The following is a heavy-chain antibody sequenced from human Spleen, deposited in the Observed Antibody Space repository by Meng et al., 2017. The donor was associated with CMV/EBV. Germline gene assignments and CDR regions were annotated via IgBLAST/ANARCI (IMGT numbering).Heavy chain of an antibody. D-gene: IGHD4-23*01. Sequence: SVKVSCKASGGTFSSYAISWVRQAPGQGLEWMGEIIPILGIANYAQKFQGRVTITADKSTSTAYMELSSLRSEDTAVYYCARGGAYGGNPVDYWGQGTLVTVSS. V-gene: IGHV1-69*10. J-gene: IGHJ4*02. CDR2: IIPILGIA. CDR3: ARGGAYGGNPVDY. CDR1: GGTFSSYA.